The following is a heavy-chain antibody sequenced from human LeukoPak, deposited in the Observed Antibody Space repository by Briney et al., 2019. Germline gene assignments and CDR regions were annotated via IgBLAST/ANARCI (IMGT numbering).Heavy chain of an antibody. CDR3: AKDPSVCSGGSCYFDY. J-gene: IGHJ4*02. V-gene: IGHV3-23*01. CDR2: ISGSGGST. Sequence: GGPLSLSCAASGFRISNSAMSWVRQAPGKGLEWVSAISGSGGSTYYADAVKGRFTISRDNSKNTLYLQMNSLRAEDTAVYYCAKDPSVCSGGSCYFDYWGQGALVTVSS. D-gene: IGHD2-15*01. CDR1: GFRISNSA.